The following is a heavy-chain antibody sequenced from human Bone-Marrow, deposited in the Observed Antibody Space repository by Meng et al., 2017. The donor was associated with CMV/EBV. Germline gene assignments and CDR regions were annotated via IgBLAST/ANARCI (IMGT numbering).Heavy chain of an antibody. CDR3: ANQVPSGRYGSGSDY. D-gene: IGHD1-26*01. CDR2: IRYDGSNK. CDR1: GFTFSSYG. J-gene: IGHJ4*02. Sequence: GESLKISCAASGFTFSSYGMHWVRQAPGKGVEWVAFIRYDGSNKYYADSVKGRFTISRDNSKNTVYLQTSGLRAEDTAVYYCANQVPSGRYGSGSDYWGQGTLVTVSS. V-gene: IGHV3-30*02.